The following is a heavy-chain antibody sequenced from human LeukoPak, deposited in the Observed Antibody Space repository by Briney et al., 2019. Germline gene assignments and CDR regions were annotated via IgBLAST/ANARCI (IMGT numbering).Heavy chain of an antibody. CDR1: GFTFSSYA. D-gene: IGHD2-21*02. Sequence: SGGSLRLSCAASGFTFSSYAMSWVRQAPGKGLEWVSAISGSGGSTYYADSVKGRFTISRDNSKNTLYLQMNSLRAEDTAVYYCAKEAPAGNCGGDCRYYWGQGTLVTVSS. J-gene: IGHJ4*02. V-gene: IGHV3-23*01. CDR2: ISGSGGST. CDR3: AKEAPAGNCGGDCRYY.